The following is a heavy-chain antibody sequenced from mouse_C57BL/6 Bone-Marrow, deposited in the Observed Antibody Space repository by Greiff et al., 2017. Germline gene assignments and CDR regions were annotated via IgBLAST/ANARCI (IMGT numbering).Heavy chain of an antibody. CDR3: ARDSGYDGYYPYYFDY. Sequence: EVKVVESGGGLVKPGGSLKLSCAASGFTFSSYAMSWVRQTPEKRLEWVATISDGGSYTYYPDNVKGRFTISRDNAKNNLYLQMSHLKSEDTAMYYCARDSGYDGYYPYYFDYWGQGTTLTVSS. D-gene: IGHD2-3*01. V-gene: IGHV5-4*01. CDR2: ISDGGSYT. CDR1: GFTFSSYA. J-gene: IGHJ2*01.